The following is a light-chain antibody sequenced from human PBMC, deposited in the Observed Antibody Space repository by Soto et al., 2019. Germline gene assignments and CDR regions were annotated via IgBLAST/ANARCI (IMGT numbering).Light chain of an antibody. CDR2: GAS. CDR3: QQYNPRPQT. J-gene: IGKJ1*01. CDR1: QTVGSN. V-gene: IGKV3-15*01. Sequence: EVGLTRCPATLSVSPGERATLSCRASQTVGSNLAWYQHKPGQAPRLLISGASTRATGVPARFGGSGSGTEFALTLTGLQSEDFTVYFWQQYNPRPQTLRQGTKVDI.